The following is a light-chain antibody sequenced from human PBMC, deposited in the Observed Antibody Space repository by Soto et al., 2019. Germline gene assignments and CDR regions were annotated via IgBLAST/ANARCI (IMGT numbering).Light chain of an antibody. J-gene: IGKJ5*01. CDR1: QSGLSSSNYKNY. CDR2: WAS. CDR3: QQCFTSPIT. Sequence: DIVMTQSPDSLAVSLGERATINCKSSQSGLSSSNYKNYLSWYQQKPGQPPKLLFYWASTRESVVPDRFSGSGSGTDFTLTISSLQAEDVAVYFCQQCFTSPITFGQGTRLEIK. V-gene: IGKV4-1*01.